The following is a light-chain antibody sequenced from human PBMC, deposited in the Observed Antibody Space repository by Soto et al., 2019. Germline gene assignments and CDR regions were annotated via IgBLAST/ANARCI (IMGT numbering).Light chain of an antibody. V-gene: IGKV3-15*01. J-gene: IGKJ4*01. CDR2: DAS. CDR3: QQYNNWPLT. Sequence: EIVLTQSPATLSVSPGDRATLSCRASQSVSSDLAWFQQKPGQAPRFLIYDASTRATGIPARFSGSGSETDFTLTISSLQSEDFAIYYCQQYNNWPLTFVGGNKVEIK. CDR1: QSVSSD.